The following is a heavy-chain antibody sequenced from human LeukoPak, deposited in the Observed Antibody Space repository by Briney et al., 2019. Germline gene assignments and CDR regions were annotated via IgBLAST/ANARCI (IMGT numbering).Heavy chain of an antibody. CDR1: EFTFNNYW. CDR3: ARGFSGSW. V-gene: IGHV3-7*01. J-gene: IGHJ4*02. Sequence: GGSLRLSCAASEFTFNNYWMNWVRQAPGKGLEWVAYIKQVGSEKNYVGSVKGRFTTSRDNAKNSLYLHMSSLRAENTAVYYSARGFSGSWWGQGTLVTVSS. CDR2: IKQVGSEK. D-gene: IGHD6-13*01.